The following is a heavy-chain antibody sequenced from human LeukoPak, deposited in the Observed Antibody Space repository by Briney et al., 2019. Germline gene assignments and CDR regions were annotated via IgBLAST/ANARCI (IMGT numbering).Heavy chain of an antibody. D-gene: IGHD3-22*01. V-gene: IGHV4-34*01. Sequence: SETLSLTCAVYGGSFSGYYWSWIRQPPGKGLEWIGEINHSGSTNYNPSLKSRVTISVDTSKNQFSLKMSSVTAADTAIYYCARHDFDTSVPVNPWGQGILVTVSS. J-gene: IGHJ5*02. CDR3: ARHDFDTSVPVNP. CDR2: INHSGST. CDR1: GGSFSGYY.